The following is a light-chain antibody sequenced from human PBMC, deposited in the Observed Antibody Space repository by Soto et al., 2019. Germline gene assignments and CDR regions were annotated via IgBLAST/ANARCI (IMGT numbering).Light chain of an antibody. CDR1: QTVSSY. J-gene: IGKJ5*01. CDR2: DAS. V-gene: IGKV3-11*01. CDR3: QHRMNWPLT. Sequence: EIVLTQSPATLSSFPGDRVTLSCRASQTVSSYLLWYQQKPGQAPRLLIYDASNRASGTPARFSGSGSETDFTLTISSLEPEDIAVYYCQHRMNWPLTFGQGTRLEIK.